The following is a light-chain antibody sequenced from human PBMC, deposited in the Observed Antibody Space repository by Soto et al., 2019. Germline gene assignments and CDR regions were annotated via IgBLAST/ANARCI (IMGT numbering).Light chain of an antibody. CDR1: QSLVFSDGNAY. Sequence: DVVMPQSPLSLPVTLGQPASISCKSSQSLVFSDGNAYLNCFQQRPGQSPRRLIYRASNRYSGVQDRFRGTCPGSDFKLEINGVEAEDVGVDYCVQDKHWPPTFGRGTRV. CDR3: VQDKHWPPT. J-gene: IGKJ1*01. CDR2: RAS. V-gene: IGKV2-30*01.